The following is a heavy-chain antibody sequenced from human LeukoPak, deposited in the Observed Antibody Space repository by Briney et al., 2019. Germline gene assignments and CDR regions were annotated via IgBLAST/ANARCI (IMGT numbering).Heavy chain of an antibody. J-gene: IGHJ5*02. Sequence: GGSLRLSCAASGFTFSTYAMTWVRQAPGKGLVWVSGIQTDGSSTDYADSVKGRFTISRDNAKSTLYLQMNSLRAEDTAVYYCARDRPHNWFDPWGQGTLVTVPS. CDR1: GFTFSTYA. CDR3: ARDRPHNWFDP. CDR2: IQTDGSST. V-gene: IGHV3-74*01.